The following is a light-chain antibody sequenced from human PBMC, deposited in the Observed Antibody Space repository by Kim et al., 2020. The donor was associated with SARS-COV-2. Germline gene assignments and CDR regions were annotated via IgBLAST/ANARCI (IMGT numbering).Light chain of an antibody. Sequence: QSALTQPPSASGTPGQRVTISCSGSSSNIGGNTLNWYQQLPGTAPKLLIYSNNQRPSGVADRFSGSKSGTPASLAISGLQSEDEADYYCAAWDDSLNGQVFGGGTQLTVL. CDR1: SSNIGGNT. CDR2: SNN. J-gene: IGLJ3*02. V-gene: IGLV1-44*01. CDR3: AAWDDSLNGQV.